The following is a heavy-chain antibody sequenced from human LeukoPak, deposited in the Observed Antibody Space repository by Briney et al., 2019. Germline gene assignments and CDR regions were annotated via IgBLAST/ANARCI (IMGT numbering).Heavy chain of an antibody. D-gene: IGHD3-9*01. CDR1: GYTFTGYY. CDR2: INPNSGGT. V-gene: IGHV1-2*02. CDR3: AREGGRYYDILTGYYRSAFDI. J-gene: IGHJ3*02. Sequence: GASVKVSCKASGYTFTGYYMHWVRQAPGQGLEWMGWINPNSGGTNYAQKLQGRVTMTTDTSTSTAYMELRSLRSDDTAVYYCAREGGRYYDILTGYYRSAFDIWGQGTMVTVSS.